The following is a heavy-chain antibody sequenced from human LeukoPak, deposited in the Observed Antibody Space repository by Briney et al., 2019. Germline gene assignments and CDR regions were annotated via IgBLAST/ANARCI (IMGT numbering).Heavy chain of an antibody. D-gene: IGHD3-22*01. CDR1: GFTFSSYS. CDR2: ISSSSSYI. Sequence: PGGSLRLSCAASGFTFSSYSMNWVRQAPGKGLEWVSSISSSSSYIYYADSVKGRFTISRDNDKNSLYLQMNSLRAEDTAVYYCARDGLLLPPSYYWGQGTLVTVSS. V-gene: IGHV3-21*01. J-gene: IGHJ4*02. CDR3: ARDGLLLPPSYY.